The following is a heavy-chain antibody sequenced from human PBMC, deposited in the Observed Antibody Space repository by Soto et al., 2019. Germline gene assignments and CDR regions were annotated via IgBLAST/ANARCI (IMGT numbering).Heavy chain of an antibody. CDR1: GYTFTTYT. V-gene: IGHV1-3*01. J-gene: IGHJ5*02. CDR3: ATDSWSSGYEGGLDP. CDR2: INDGNGNT. D-gene: IGHD5-12*01. Sequence: QLVQSGAEVKKPGASVKVSCKASGYTFTTYTIHWVRQSPGQRLDWMGWINDGNGNTKYSQKFQGRVTITRDTSASTAYMELSSLRSEDTAVYYCATDSWSSGYEGGLDPWGQGTLVTVSS.